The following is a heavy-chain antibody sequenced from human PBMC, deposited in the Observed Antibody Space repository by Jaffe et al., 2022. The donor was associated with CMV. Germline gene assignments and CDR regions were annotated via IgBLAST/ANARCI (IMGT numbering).Heavy chain of an antibody. D-gene: IGHD4-17*01. CDR2: INHSGST. Sequence: QVQLQQWGAGLLKPSETLSLTCAVYGGSFSGYYWSWIRQPPGKGLEWIGEINHSGSTNYNPSLKSRVTISVDTSKNQFSLKLSSVTAADTAVYYCAREGDYGGNFFYYYYYGMDVWGQGTTVTVSS. CDR1: GGSFSGYY. CDR3: AREGDYGGNFFYYYYYGMDV. V-gene: IGHV4-34*01. J-gene: IGHJ6*02.